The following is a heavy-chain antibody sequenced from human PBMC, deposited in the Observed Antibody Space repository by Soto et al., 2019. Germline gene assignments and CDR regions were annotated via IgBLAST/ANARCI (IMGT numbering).Heavy chain of an antibody. CDR1: GFTFSNAW. CDR2: IKSKTDGGTT. D-gene: IGHD2-15*01. Sequence: GGSLRLSCAASGFTFSNAWMNWVRQAPGKGLEWVGRIKSKTDGGTTDYAAPVKGRFTISRDDSKNTLYLQMNSLKTEDTAVYYCTTLGSSWYVEDIVVVVAATSHRIPDYWGQGTLVTVSS. CDR3: TTLGSSWYVEDIVVVVAATSHRIPDY. J-gene: IGHJ4*02. V-gene: IGHV3-15*07.